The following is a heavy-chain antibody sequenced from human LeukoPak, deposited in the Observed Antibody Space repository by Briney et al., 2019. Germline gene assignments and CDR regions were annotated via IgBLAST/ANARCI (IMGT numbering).Heavy chain of an antibody. CDR1: GFTFSSYW. V-gene: IGHV3-74*01. D-gene: IGHD1-26*01. Sequence: GGSLRLSCAASGFTFSSYWMHWVRQAPGKGLVWVSRIKSGGSSTSYADSVKGRFTISRDNAKNTLYLQMNSLRAEDTAVYYCAKSGGFFDTWGQGTLVTASS. J-gene: IGHJ5*02. CDR3: AKSGGFFDT. CDR2: IKSGGSST.